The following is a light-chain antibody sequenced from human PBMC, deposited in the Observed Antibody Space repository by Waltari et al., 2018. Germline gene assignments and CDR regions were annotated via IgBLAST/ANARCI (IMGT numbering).Light chain of an antibody. J-gene: IGKJ2*01. Sequence: DIVMTQSPLSLPVTPGEPASISCRSSQSHLYSNGYNYLDWYLQKPGQSPHLLIYLASHRASGVPDRFSGSGSGTDFTLKISRVEAEDVGIYYCMQARQTPDTFGQGTKLEIK. CDR3: MQARQTPDT. CDR1: QSHLYSNGYNY. CDR2: LAS. V-gene: IGKV2-28*01.